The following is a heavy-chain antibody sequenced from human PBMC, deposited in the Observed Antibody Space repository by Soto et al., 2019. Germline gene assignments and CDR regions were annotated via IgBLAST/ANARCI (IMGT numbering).Heavy chain of an antibody. J-gene: IGHJ4*02. CDR2: ISGGGDNT. V-gene: IGHV3-23*01. CDR1: GFTFSNYA. Sequence: EVQLLDSGGGLVQPGGSLRLSCEASGFTFSNYAMNWVRQAPGKGLEWVLGISGGGDNTYYADSVKGRFTISRDNSKNTVFLQKNSLRAEDTAVYYCAKERLARGFDYWGQGTLVTVSS. CDR3: AKERLARGFDY.